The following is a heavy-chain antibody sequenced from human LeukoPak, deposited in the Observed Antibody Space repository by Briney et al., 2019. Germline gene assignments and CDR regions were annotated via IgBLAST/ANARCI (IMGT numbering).Heavy chain of an antibody. J-gene: IGHJ4*02. CDR2: INHSGST. D-gene: IGHD6-13*01. CDR3: ARGNSRDSDYFDY. CDR1: GGSFSGYY. V-gene: IGHV4-34*01. Sequence: SETLSLTCAVYGGSFSGYYWSWIRQPPGKGLEWIGEINHSGSTYYNPSLKSRVTISVDRSKNQFSLKLSSVTAADTAVYYCARGNSRDSDYFDYWGQGTLVTVSS.